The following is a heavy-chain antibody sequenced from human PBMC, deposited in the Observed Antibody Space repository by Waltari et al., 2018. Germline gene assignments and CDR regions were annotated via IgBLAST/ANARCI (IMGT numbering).Heavy chain of an antibody. J-gene: IGHJ3*02. D-gene: IGHD6-19*01. Sequence: QVQLQQWGAGLLKPSETLSLTCAVYGGSFSGYYWSWIRQPPGKGLEWIGEIKHSGSTNYNPSLKSRVTISVDTSKNQCSLKLSSVTAADTAVYYCASVGQWLVHAFDIWRQVTIVTVSS. CDR2: IKHSGST. V-gene: IGHV4-34*01. CDR3: ASVGQWLVHAFDI. CDR1: GGSFSGYY.